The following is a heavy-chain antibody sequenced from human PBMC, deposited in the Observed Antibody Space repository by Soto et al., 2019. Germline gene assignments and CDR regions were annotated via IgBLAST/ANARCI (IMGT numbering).Heavy chain of an antibody. CDR3: AKLYGDYLYYFDY. Sequence: EVQLLESGGGLVQPGGSLRLSCAASGFTFSSYAMSWVRQAPGKGLEWVSAISGSGGSTYYADSVKGRFTISRDNSKNTLYLQINSLRAEDTAVYYCAKLYGDYLYYFDYWGQGTLVTVSS. CDR1: GFTFSSYA. CDR2: ISGSGGST. D-gene: IGHD4-17*01. J-gene: IGHJ4*02. V-gene: IGHV3-23*01.